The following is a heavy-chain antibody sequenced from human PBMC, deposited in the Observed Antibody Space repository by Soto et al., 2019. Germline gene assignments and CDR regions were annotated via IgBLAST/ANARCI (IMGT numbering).Heavy chain of an antibody. V-gene: IGHV3-23*01. D-gene: IGHD6-6*01. CDR2: ISDGGDLT. J-gene: IGHJ3*01. CDR1: GFAFSSHP. Sequence: GGSLRLSCAASGFAFSSHPMSWVRQAPERGLEWVSGISDGGDLTYNADSVKGRFTISRDNSKNILFLQMNSLRDEDTALYCCARRAFGSSRSFDLWGQGTMVTVSS. CDR3: ARRAFGSSRSFDL.